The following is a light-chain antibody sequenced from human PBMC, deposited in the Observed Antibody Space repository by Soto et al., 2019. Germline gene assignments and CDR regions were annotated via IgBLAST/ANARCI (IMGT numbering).Light chain of an antibody. V-gene: IGLV2-23*01. CDR2: EDN. CDR1: SSDVGSYNL. J-gene: IGLJ1*01. Sequence: QSALTQPASVSGSPGQSIAISCTGTSSDVGSYNLVSWYQQYPDKAPKLMIYEDNKRPSGVSNRFSGSKSGNTASLTISGLQAEDEAYYYCCSYAGSSTYAFGTGTKVTVL. CDR3: CSYAGSSTYA.